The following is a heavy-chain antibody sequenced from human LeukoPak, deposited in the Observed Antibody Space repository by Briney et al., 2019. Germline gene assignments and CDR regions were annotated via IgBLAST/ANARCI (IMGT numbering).Heavy chain of an antibody. CDR1: GFTFSSYS. Sequence: GGSLRLSCAASGFTFSSYSMNWVRQAPGRGLEWVSSISSSSSYIYYADSVKGRFTISRDNAKNSLYLQMNSLRAEDTAAYHCAITYYGDDRDFDYWGQGTLVTVSS. CDR2: ISSSSSYI. CDR3: AITYYGDDRDFDY. J-gene: IGHJ4*02. V-gene: IGHV3-21*01. D-gene: IGHD4-17*01.